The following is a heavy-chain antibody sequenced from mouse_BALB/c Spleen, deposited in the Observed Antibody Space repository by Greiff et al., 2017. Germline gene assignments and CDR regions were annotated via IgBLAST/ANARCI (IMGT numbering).Heavy chain of an antibody. CDR1: GYTFTSYW. D-gene: IGHD1-1*02. CDR2: INPSTGYT. J-gene: IGHJ2*01. Sequence: QVQLKQSGAELAQPGASVKMSCKASGYTFTSYWMHWVKQRPGQGLEWIGYINPSTGYTEYNQKFKDKATLTADKSSSTAYMQLSSLTSEDSAVYYCAREKGLGGYYWGQGTTLTVSS. CDR3: AREKGLGGYY. V-gene: IGHV1-7*01.